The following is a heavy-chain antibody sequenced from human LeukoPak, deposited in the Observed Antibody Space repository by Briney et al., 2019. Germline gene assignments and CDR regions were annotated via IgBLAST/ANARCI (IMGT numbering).Heavy chain of an antibody. J-gene: IGHJ4*02. CDR1: GFTFSSYW. CDR2: INSDGSST. V-gene: IGHV3-74*01. Sequence: GGSLRLSCAASGFTFSSYWMHWVRQAPGKGLVWVSRINSDGSSTSYADSVKGRFTISRDNAKNTLYLQMNSLRVEDTAVYYCAREGDTYSGYEGFDYWGQGTLVTVSS. CDR3: AREGDTYSGYEGFDY. D-gene: IGHD5-12*01.